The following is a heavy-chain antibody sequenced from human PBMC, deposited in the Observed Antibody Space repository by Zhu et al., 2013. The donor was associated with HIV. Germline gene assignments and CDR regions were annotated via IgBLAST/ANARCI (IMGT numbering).Heavy chain of an antibody. Sequence: QVQLVQSGAELKKPGASVRVSCKVLGYTLTELSIHWVRQGPGKGLEWMGGFDIEQGETIYAQKFQDRVTLTEDTSTDTAFMELTSLRSEDTAVYYCATGPTYSVSPAWGQGALVTVSS. CDR3: ATGPTYSVSPA. CDR1: GYTLTELS. J-gene: IGHJ5*02. D-gene: IGHD3-16*01. CDR2: FDIEQGET. V-gene: IGHV1-24*01.